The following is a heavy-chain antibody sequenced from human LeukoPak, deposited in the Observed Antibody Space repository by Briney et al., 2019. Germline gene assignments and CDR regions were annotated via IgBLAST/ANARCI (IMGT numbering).Heavy chain of an antibody. V-gene: IGHV3-7*01. Sequence: GGSLRLSCAASGFSFNSYWMSWVRQAPGTGLEWVANIRQDGSERYYADSLKGRFTISRDNAKNSLYLQMNSLRAEDTAMYYCARDWSFDSDDYYLYGFDIWGQGTRVTVSS. CDR2: IRQDGSER. D-gene: IGHD3-22*01. CDR3: ARDWSFDSDDYYLYGFDI. J-gene: IGHJ3*02. CDR1: GFSFNSYW.